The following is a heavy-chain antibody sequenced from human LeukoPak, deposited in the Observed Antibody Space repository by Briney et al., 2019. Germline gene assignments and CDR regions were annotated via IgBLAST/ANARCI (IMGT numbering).Heavy chain of an antibody. CDR1: GYTFTSYD. D-gene: IGHD2-15*01. V-gene: IGHV1-8*01. CDR3: ARLTPYCSGGSCSYWFDP. J-gene: IGHJ5*02. CDR2: MNPNSGNT. Sequence: ASVKVSCKASGYTFTSYDINLVRQATGQGLEWMGWMNPNSGNTGYAQKFQGRVTMTRNTSISTAYMELSSLRSEDTAVYYCARLTPYCSGGSCSYWFDPWGQGTLVTVSS.